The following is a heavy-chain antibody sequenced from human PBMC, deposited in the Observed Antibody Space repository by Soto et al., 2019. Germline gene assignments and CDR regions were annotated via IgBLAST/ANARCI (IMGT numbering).Heavy chain of an antibody. CDR3: AHIRYSSGLDY. V-gene: IGHV1-2*04. CDR2: INPNSGGT. D-gene: IGHD6-19*01. Sequence: ASVKVSCKASGYTFTGYYMHWVRQAPGQGLEWMGWINPNSGGTNYAQKFQGWLTITKDTSKNQVVLTMTNMDPVDTATYYCAHIRYSSGLDYWGQGTLVTVSS. CDR1: GYTFTGYY. J-gene: IGHJ4*02.